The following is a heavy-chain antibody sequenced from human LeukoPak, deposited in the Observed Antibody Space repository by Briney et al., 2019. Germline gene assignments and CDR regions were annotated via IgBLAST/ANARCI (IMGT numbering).Heavy chain of an antibody. D-gene: IGHD2-2*01. CDR1: GFTFSSYA. J-gene: IGHJ3*02. CDR2: ISGSGGST. Sequence: EGSLRLSCAASGFTFSSYAMSWVRQAPGKGLEWVSAISGSGGSTYYADSVKGRFTISRDNSKNTLYLQMNSLRAEDTAVYYCAKNDRYCSSTSCLNDAFDIWGQGTMVTVSS. CDR3: AKNDRYCSSTSCLNDAFDI. V-gene: IGHV3-23*01.